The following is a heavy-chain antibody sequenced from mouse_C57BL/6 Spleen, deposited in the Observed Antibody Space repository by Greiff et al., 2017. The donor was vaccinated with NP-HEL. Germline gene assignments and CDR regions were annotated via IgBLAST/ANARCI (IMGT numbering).Heavy chain of an antibody. D-gene: IGHD2-3*01. Sequence: VQLQQPGAELVKPGASVTLSCKASGYTFTSYWMHWVKQRPGQGLEWIGMIHPNSGSTNYNEKFKSKATLTVDKSSSTAYMQLSSLTSEDSAVYYCARDPYDGYYDYAMDYWGQGTSVTVSS. CDR1: GYTFTSYW. J-gene: IGHJ4*01. CDR2: IHPNSGST. CDR3: ARDPYDGYYDYAMDY. V-gene: IGHV1-64*01.